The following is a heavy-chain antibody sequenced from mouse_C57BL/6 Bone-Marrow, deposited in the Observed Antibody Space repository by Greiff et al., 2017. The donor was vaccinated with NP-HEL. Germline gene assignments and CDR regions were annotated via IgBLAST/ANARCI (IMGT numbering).Heavy chain of an antibody. Sequence: EVKVVESGGGLVKPGGSLKLSCAASGFTFSSYAMSWVRQTPEKRLEWVATISDGGSYTYYPDNVKGRFTISRDNAKNNLYLQMSHLKSEDTAMYYCARVYYGSRESAWFAYWGQGTLVTVSA. D-gene: IGHD1-1*01. CDR2: ISDGGSYT. V-gene: IGHV5-4*03. CDR3: ARVYYGSRESAWFAY. J-gene: IGHJ3*01. CDR1: GFTFSSYA.